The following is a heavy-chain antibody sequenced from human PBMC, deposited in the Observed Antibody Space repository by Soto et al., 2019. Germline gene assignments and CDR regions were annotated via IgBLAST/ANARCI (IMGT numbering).Heavy chain of an antibody. D-gene: IGHD6-6*01. Sequence: GASVKVSCKASGGTFSSYAISWVRQAPGQGLEWMGGIIPIFGTANYAQKFQGRVTITADESTSTAYMELSSLRSEDTAVYYCARELPYSSSSIDYWGQGTLVTVSS. J-gene: IGHJ4*02. CDR3: ARELPYSSSSIDY. V-gene: IGHV1-69*13. CDR1: GGTFSSYA. CDR2: IIPIFGTA.